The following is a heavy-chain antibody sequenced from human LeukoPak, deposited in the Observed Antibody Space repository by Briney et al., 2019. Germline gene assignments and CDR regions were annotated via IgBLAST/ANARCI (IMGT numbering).Heavy chain of an antibody. Sequence: ASVKVSCKASGYTFTSYGISWVRQAPGQGLEWMAILNPSGGSSNYAQKFQGRVTMTRNTSISTAYMELNSLRSADTAVYYCAGLLLGANSWFDPWGQGTLVTVSS. J-gene: IGHJ5*02. D-gene: IGHD1-26*01. CDR2: LNPSGGSS. CDR1: GYTFTSYG. CDR3: AGLLLGANSWFDP. V-gene: IGHV1-46*01.